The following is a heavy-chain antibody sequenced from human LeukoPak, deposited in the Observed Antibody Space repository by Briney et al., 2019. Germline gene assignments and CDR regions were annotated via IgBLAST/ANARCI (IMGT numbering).Heavy chain of an antibody. J-gene: IGHJ6*02. CDR2: ISGSGGST. CDR3: AKERTDYVVGSGYYLYYYGMDV. D-gene: IGHD3-3*01. Sequence: GGSLRLSCAASGFTFSSYAMSWVRQAPGKGLEWVSAISGSGGSTYYADSVKGRFTISRDNSKNTLYLQMNSLRAEDTAVYYCAKERTDYVVGSGYYLYYYGMDVWGQGPTVTFSS. V-gene: IGHV3-23*01. CDR1: GFTFSSYA.